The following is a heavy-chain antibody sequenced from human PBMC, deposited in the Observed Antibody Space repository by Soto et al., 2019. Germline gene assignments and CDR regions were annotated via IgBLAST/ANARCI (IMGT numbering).Heavy chain of an antibody. CDR1: GYTFTTYD. CDR3: ARGRDGYIIVDY. Sequence: QVQLVQSGAEVKKPGASVKVSCKASGYTFTTYDINWVRQATGQGLEWMGWMNPNSGNTGNAQKFQGRVTMTRNTSISTTYMELSSLRSEDTAVYYCARGRDGYIIVDYWGQGTLVTVSS. V-gene: IGHV1-8*01. CDR2: MNPNSGNT. D-gene: IGHD5-12*01. J-gene: IGHJ4*02.